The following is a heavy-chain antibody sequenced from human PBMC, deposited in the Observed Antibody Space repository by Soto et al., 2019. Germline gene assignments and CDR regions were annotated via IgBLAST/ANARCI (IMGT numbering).Heavy chain of an antibody. D-gene: IGHD3-16*01. J-gene: IGHJ5*02. CDR1: GYTFTDYD. V-gene: IGHV1-8*02. CDR2: MTPNSGNI. CDR3: ARNLYNTGDFDH. Sequence: QVQLMQSGAEVRKPGASVKVSCRASGYTFTDYDINWVRQATGQGLEWLGWMTPNSGNIGYALKFQGRVTLTRDISRSTAYMELSSLTSEDTAVYYCARNLYNTGDFDHWGQGTLVTVSS.